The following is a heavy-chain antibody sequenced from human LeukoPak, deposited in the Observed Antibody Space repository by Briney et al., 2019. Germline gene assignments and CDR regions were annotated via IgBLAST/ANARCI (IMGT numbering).Heavy chain of an antibody. CDR1: GGSISSGSYY. V-gene: IGHV4-30-4*08. J-gene: IGHJ5*02. CDR2: IYYSGST. Sequence: SQTLSLTCSVSGGSISSGSYYWTWIRQPPEKGLEWIGYIYYSGSTYYNPSLKSRINISVDTSKNQFSLKPSSVTAADTAVYYCARGPKNSGSSFDPWGQGTLVTVSS. CDR3: ARGPKNSGSSFDP. D-gene: IGHD1-7*01.